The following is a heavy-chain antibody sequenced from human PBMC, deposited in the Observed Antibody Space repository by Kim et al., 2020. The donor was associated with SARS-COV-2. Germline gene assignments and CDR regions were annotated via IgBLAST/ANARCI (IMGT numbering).Heavy chain of an antibody. CDR3: AGVGYCSGGSCYFRYFDY. J-gene: IGHJ4*02. CDR2: IYYSGST. CDR1: GGSITSSSYY. D-gene: IGHD2-15*01. Sequence: SETLSLTCTVSGGSITSSSYYWGWIRQPPGKGLEWIGSIYYSGSTYYNPSLKSRVTISVDTSKNQFSLKLSSVTAADTAVYYCAGVGYCSGGSCYFRYFDYWCQGTLVAVSS. V-gene: IGHV4-39*01.